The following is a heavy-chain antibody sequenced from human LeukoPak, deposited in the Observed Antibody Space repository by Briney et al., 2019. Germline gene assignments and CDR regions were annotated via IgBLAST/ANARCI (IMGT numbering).Heavy chain of an antibody. CDR2: MNNDGSST. D-gene: IGHD4-17*01. CDR1: GFTFSSYW. CDR3: ARVGQDYGDYRFDY. J-gene: IGHJ4*02. V-gene: IGHV3-74*01. Sequence: PGGSLRLSCAAPGFTFSSYWMHWVRQAPGKGLVWVSRMNNDGSSTIYADSVKGRFTISRDNAKNSLYLQMNSLRAEDTAVYYCARVGQDYGDYRFDYWGQGTLVTVSS.